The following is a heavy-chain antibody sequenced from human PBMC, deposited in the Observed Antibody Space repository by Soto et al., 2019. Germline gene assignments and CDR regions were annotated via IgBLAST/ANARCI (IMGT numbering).Heavy chain of an antibody. D-gene: IGHD6-13*01. CDR2: ISAYNGNT. V-gene: IGHV1-18*01. CDR1: GYTFTSYG. J-gene: IGHJ6*02. CDR3: ARDLLAGTRYYYGMDV. Sequence: QVQLVQSGAEVKKPGASVKVSCKASGYTFTSYGISWVRQAPGQGLEWMGWISAYNGNTNYAQKLQGRVTMTTDTATSTAYMELRSLRSDDTAVYYCARDLLAGTRYYYGMDVWGQGTTVTVSS.